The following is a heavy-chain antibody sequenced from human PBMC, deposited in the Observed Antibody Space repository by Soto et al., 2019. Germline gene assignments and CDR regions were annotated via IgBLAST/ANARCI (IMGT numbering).Heavy chain of an antibody. CDR1: GYTFTSYG. CDR2: ISAYNGNT. CDR3: ARDRQAYIAAADSDY. D-gene: IGHD6-13*01. Sequence: QVQLVQSGAEVKKPGASVKVSCKASGYTFTSYGISWVRQAPGQGLEWMGWISAYNGNTNYAQKLQGRVTMTTDTSTSKAYMELRSLRSDDTAVYYCARDRQAYIAAADSDYWGQGTLVTVSS. J-gene: IGHJ4*02. V-gene: IGHV1-18*04.